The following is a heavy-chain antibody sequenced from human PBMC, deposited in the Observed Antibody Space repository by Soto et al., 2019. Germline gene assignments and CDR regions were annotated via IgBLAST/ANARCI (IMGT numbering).Heavy chain of an antibody. V-gene: IGHV5-10-1*01. Sequence: WESLKISCKGSGYSFTSYWISWVRQMPGKGLEWMGRIDPSDSYTNYSPSFQGHVTISADKSISTAYLQWSSLKASDTAMYYCARQAAYSSGSDDAIDIWCQGTLVTLS. CDR3: ARQAAYSSGSDDAIDI. D-gene: IGHD6-19*01. CDR1: GYSFTSYW. CDR2: IDPSDSYT. J-gene: IGHJ3*02.